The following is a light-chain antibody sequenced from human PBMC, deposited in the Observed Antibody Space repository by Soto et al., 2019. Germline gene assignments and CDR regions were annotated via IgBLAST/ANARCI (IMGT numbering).Light chain of an antibody. CDR3: MQGSHSKT. V-gene: IGKV2-30*02. CDR2: KVS. Sequence: VVMTQSPLSLPVTLGQPASISCISSQSLVHSDGNTYLHWFQQRPGQSTRRLIYKVSIRDSGVPGRFSGSGSGTYFTLRISKVEPEDLGIYYCMQGSHSKTFGPGTRLELK. J-gene: IGKJ2*01. CDR1: QSLVHSDGNTY.